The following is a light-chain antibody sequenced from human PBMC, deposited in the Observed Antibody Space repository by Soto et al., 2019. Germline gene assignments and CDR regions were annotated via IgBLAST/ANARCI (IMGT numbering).Light chain of an antibody. J-gene: IGKJ4*01. CDR2: GAS. V-gene: IGKV3-20*01. CDR3: QQYGISPLT. Sequence: EIVLTQSPGTLSLSPGERATLSCRASQSVSSSYLAWYQQKPDQAPRLLIYGASSRATGIPDRFSGSGSGTDFTLTISRLEPEDFVVYYCQQYGISPLTFGGGTKVEIK. CDR1: QSVSSSY.